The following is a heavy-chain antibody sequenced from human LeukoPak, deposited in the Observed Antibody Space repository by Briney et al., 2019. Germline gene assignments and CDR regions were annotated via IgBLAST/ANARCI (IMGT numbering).Heavy chain of an antibody. CDR2: IFYSGST. D-gene: IGHD5-18*01. J-gene: IGHJ4*02. CDR1: GGSISSSTYY. Sequence: SGTLSLTCAVSGGSISSSTYYWGWIRQPPGKGLEWIGSIFYSGSTYYNPSLKSRVTISVDTSKNQSSLKLSSVTAADAAVYYCAKSSYSIFDYWGQGTLVTVSS. CDR3: AKSSYSIFDY. V-gene: IGHV4-39*01.